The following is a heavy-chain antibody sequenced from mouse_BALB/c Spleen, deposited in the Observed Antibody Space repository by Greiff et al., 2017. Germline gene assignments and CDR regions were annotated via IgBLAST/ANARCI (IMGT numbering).Heavy chain of an antibody. Sequence: VQLQQSGAELVKPGASVKLSCKTSGYTFTSYWIQWVKQRPGQGLGWIGEIFPGTGTTYYNEKFKGKATLTIDTSSSTAYMQLSSLTSEDSAVYFCARSDYYGSSHFDDWGQGTTLTVSS. V-gene: IGHV1S132*01. D-gene: IGHD1-1*01. J-gene: IGHJ2*01. CDR1: GYTFTSYW. CDR2: IFPGTGTT. CDR3: ARSDYYGSSHFDD.